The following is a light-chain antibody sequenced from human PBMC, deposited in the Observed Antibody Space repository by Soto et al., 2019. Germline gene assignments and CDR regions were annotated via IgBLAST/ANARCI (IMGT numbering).Light chain of an antibody. J-gene: IGLJ2*01. CDR2: EVS. V-gene: IGLV2-8*01. Sequence: QSALTQPPSASGSPGQSVTISCTGTSSDVGGYNYVSWYQQHPGKAPKLMIYEVSKRPSGFPDRFSGSKSANTASLTVSGLQAEDEADYYCSSDAGNNSVVVGGGTKLTVL. CDR1: SSDVGGYNY. CDR3: SSDAGNNSVV.